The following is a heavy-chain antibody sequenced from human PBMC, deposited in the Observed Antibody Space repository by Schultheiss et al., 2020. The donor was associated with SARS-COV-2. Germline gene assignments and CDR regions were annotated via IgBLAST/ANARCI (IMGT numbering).Heavy chain of an antibody. D-gene: IGHD6-19*01. CDR2: ISGSGGST. CDR3: TRGTQWLVLGLLVY. J-gene: IGHJ4*02. CDR1: GFTFSSYA. V-gene: IGHV3-23*01. Sequence: GESLKISCAASGFTFSSYAMSWVRQAPGKGLEWVSAISGSGGSTYYADSVKGRFTISRDNSKNTLYLQMNSLKTEDTAVYYYTRGTQWLVLGLLVYWGQGTLVTVSS.